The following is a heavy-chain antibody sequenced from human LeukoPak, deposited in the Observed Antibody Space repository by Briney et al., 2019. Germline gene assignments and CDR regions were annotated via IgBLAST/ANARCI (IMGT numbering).Heavy chain of an antibody. D-gene: IGHD1-26*01. CDR3: SRESGAFCPFGY. V-gene: IGHV4-59*12. CDR1: GGSISSYY. J-gene: IGHJ4*02. CDR2: VYYSGIT. Sequence: SETLSLTCTVSGGSISSYYWSWIRQPPGKGLEWIGYVYYSGITNYNPSLKSRVTISVDTSKNQFSLKLTSVTAADTAIYYCSRESGAFCPFGYWGQGTLVIVPS.